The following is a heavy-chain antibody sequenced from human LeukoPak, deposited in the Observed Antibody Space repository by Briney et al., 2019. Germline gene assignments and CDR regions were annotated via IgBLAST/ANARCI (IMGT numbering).Heavy chain of an antibody. J-gene: IGHJ4*02. CDR3: ARGSYYYDSTGYYFDY. CDR2: IYYRGST. Sequence: SQTLSLTCTVSGDSIKSGDNYWSWVRQSPGKGLEWIGYIYYRGSTSYNPSLKSRITLSADTSKNQFSLTLSSVTAADTAVYYCARGSYYYDSTGYYFDYWGQGTLVSVSS. V-gene: IGHV4-30-4*01. D-gene: IGHD3-22*01. CDR1: GDSIKSGDNY.